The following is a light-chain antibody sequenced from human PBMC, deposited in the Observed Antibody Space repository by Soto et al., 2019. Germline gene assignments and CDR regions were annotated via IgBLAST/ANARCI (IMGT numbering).Light chain of an antibody. J-gene: IGKJ5*01. CDR3: QQYNSYPIT. V-gene: IGKV1-16*01. CDR1: QAITNY. Sequence: IQLTQSPSSLSASVGDRVTITCRASQAITNYLVWFQQKPGEAPKSLISAASTLQSGVPSRFSGSGSGTDFTLTISDLQPEDFATYYCQQYNSYPITFGQGTRLEIK. CDR2: AAS.